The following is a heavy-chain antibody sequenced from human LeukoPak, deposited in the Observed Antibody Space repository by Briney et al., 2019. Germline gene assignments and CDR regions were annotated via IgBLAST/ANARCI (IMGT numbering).Heavy chain of an antibody. CDR2: IYHSGST. Sequence: SETLSLTCTVSGASITSGDYYWTWIRQPPGKGLEWIGYIYHSGSTYYNPSLKSRVTISVDRSKNQFSLKLSSVTAADTAVYYCARVCSSTSCYLRWGRGTLVTVPS. J-gene: IGHJ4*02. V-gene: IGHV4-30-2*01. D-gene: IGHD2-2*01. CDR3: ARVCSSTSCYLR. CDR1: GASITSGDYY.